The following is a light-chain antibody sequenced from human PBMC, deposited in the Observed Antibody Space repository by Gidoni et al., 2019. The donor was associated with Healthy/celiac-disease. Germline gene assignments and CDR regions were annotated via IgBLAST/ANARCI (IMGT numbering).Light chain of an antibody. V-gene: IGKV3-11*01. CDR1: QSVSSY. CDR2: DAS. CDR3: QQRSNWPPWT. J-gene: IGKJ1*01. Sequence: EIVLTQSPATLSLSPGERATLSCRASQSVSSYLAWYQQKPGQAPRLLIYDASNRATGIPARFSGSGSGTYFTLTISSLAPEDFAVYYCQQRSNWPPWTFGQXTKVEIK.